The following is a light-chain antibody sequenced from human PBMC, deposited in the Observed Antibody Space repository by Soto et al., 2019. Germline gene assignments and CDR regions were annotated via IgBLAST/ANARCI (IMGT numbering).Light chain of an antibody. J-gene: IGKJ1*01. V-gene: IGKV3-15*01. CDR2: GAS. Sequence: PTPPSVSPRERATPSCRASQSVRSNLAWYQQKPGQAPRLLIYGASTMATGVPARFSGSGSGTEFTLTISSMQSEDFAVYYCQQYNNWPATFGQGTKVDIK. CDR3: QQYNNWPAT. CDR1: QSVRSN.